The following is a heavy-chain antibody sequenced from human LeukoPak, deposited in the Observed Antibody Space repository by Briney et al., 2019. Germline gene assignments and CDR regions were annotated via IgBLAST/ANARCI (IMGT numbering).Heavy chain of an antibody. V-gene: IGHV3-21*01. CDR1: GFTFSSYG. CDR3: ARDISSGYPTY. D-gene: IGHD5-12*01. Sequence: GGSLRLSCAASGFTFSSYGMNWVRQAPGKGLEWVSSITSSGSYMYYADSVKGRFTISRDNAKNSLYLQMNSLRAEDTAVYYCARDISSGYPTYWGQGTLVTVSS. CDR2: ITSSGSYM. J-gene: IGHJ4*02.